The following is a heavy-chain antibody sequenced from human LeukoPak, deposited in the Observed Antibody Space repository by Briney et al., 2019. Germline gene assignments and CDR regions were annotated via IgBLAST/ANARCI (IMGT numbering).Heavy chain of an antibody. J-gene: IGHJ4*02. CDR3: ARYGSGTYPRFDY. D-gene: IGHD3-10*01. V-gene: IGHV4-59*08. Sequence: SETLSLTRTVSGGPLSGFYGRCIPQSPGQGLEGCAYIYNSGSTNYHPSLQSRVTISVDTSKNQFSLTLSSVTAADTAVYYCARYGSGTYPRFDYWGQGTLGIVSS. CDR1: GGPLSGFY. CDR2: IYNSGST.